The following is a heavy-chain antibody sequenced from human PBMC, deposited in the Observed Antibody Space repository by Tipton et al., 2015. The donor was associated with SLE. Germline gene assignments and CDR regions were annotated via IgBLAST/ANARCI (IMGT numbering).Heavy chain of an antibody. D-gene: IGHD2-2*01. CDR2: IYTSGST. CDR3: ARAKRSSTTWGYWFDP. J-gene: IGHJ5*02. CDR1: GGSISSGSYY. Sequence: TLSLTCTVSGGSISSGSYYWSWIRQPAGTGLEWIGRIYTSGSTNYNPSLKSRVTISVDTSKNQFSLKLSSVTAADTALYYCARAKRSSTTWGYWFDPWGQGTLATVSS. V-gene: IGHV4-61*02.